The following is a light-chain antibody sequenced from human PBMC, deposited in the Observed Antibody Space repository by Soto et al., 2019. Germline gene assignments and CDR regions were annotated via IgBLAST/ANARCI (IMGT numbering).Light chain of an antibody. V-gene: IGKV3-15*01. CDR2: GAS. CDR1: QSVSSN. CDR3: QQYNNWPPIT. Sequence: DIVMTQSPSTVSVFGGGRAPLSCRASQSVSSNLAWYQQKPGQAPRLLIYGASTRATGIPARFSGSGSGTEFTLTISSLQSEDFAVYYCQQYNNWPPITFGQGTRLEI. J-gene: IGKJ5*01.